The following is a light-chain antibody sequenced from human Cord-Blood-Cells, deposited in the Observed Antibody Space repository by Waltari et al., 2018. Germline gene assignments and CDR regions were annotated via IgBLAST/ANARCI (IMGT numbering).Light chain of an antibody. CDR3: QQSYSTPT. Sequence: DIQMTQSPSSLSASVGDRVTITCRASRSISSYLNWYQQKPGKAPKLLIYAASSLQSGVPSRFSGSGSGTDFTLTISRLQPEDFATYYCQQSYSTPTFGPGTKVDIK. V-gene: IGKV1-39*01. CDR2: AAS. CDR1: RSISSY. J-gene: IGKJ3*01.